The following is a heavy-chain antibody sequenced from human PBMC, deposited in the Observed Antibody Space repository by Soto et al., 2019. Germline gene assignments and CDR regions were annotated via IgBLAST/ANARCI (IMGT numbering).Heavy chain of an antibody. CDR3: ARSNWYSEY. CDR1: GGSISSYY. D-gene: IGHD7-27*01. Sequence: SETLSLTCTVSGGSISSYYWSWIRQPPGKGLEWIGYIYYSGSTNYNPSLKSRVTISVDTSKNQFSLNLTSLTAADTAIYYCARSNWYSEYWGQGTLVTVSS. J-gene: IGHJ4*02. V-gene: IGHV4-59*01. CDR2: IYYSGST.